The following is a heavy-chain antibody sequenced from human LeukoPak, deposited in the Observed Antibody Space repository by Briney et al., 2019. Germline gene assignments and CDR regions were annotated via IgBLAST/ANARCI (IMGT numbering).Heavy chain of an antibody. CDR1: EFTFSSHS. CDR3: AKDGGYSYGWGVFDI. J-gene: IGHJ3*02. CDR2: ISGSGGST. D-gene: IGHD5-18*01. V-gene: IGHV3-23*01. Sequence: GGSLRLSCAASEFTFSSHSMSWVRQAPGKGLEWVSAISGSGGSTYYADSVKGRFTISRDNSKNTLYLQMNSLRAEDTAVYYCAKDGGYSYGWGVFDIWGQGTMVTVSS.